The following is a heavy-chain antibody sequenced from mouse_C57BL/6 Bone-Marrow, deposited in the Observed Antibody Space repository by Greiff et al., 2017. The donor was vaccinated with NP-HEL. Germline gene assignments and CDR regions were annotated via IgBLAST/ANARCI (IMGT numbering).Heavy chain of an antibody. J-gene: IGHJ4*01. D-gene: IGHD2-4*01. V-gene: IGHV1-55*01. CDR1: GYTFTSYW. Sequence: QVQLQQPGAELVKPGASVKMSCKASGYTFTSYWITWVKQRPGQGLEWIGDIYPGSGSTNYNEKFKSKATLTVDTSSSTAYMQLSSLTSEDAAVYDCARGNYDWAMDYWGQGTSVTVSS. CDR2: IYPGSGST. CDR3: ARGNYDWAMDY.